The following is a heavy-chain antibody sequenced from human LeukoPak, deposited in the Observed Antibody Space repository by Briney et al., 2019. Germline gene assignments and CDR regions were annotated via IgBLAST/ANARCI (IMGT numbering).Heavy chain of an antibody. CDR1: GGSISSYY. J-gene: IGHJ5*02. V-gene: IGHV4-59*08. CDR3: ARHVPPGYCSSTSCPGNWFDP. D-gene: IGHD2-2*01. Sequence: SETLSLTCTVSGGSISSYYWSWIRQPPGKGLEWIGYIHYSGSTNYNPSLKSRVTISVDTSKNQFSLKLSSVTAADTAVYYCARHVPPGYCSSTSCPGNWFDPWGQGTLVTVSS. CDR2: IHYSGST.